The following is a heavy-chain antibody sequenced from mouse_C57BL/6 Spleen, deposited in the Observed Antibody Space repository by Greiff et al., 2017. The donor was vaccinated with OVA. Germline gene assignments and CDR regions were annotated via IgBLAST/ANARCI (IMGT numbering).Heavy chain of an antibody. Sequence: EVQGVESGEGLVKPGGSLKLSCAASGFTFSSYAMSWVRQTPEKRLEWVAYISSGGDYIYYADTVKGRFTISRDNARNTLYLQMSSLKSEDTAMYYCTRDPTGKFAYWGQGTLVTVSA. V-gene: IGHV5-9-1*02. CDR3: TRDPTGKFAY. J-gene: IGHJ3*01. CDR2: ISSGGDYI. D-gene: IGHD4-1*01. CDR1: GFTFSSYA.